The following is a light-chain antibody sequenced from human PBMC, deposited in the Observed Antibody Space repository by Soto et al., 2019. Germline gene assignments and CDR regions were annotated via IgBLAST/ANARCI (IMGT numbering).Light chain of an antibody. V-gene: IGKV1-5*03. CDR3: QQYGGYPLI. CDR2: AAS. J-gene: IGKJ4*01. CDR1: QDISGY. Sequence: DIQMTQSPSTLSASVGDRVTITCRASQDISGYVAWYQQKPRKAPKVLIYAASSLVSGVPSRFSGSGSGTEFTLSISSLQPDDFATYYCQQYGGYPLIFGGGTKVDIK.